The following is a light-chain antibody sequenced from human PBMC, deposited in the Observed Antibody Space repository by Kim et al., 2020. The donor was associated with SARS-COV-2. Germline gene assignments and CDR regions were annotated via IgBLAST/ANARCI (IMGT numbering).Light chain of an antibody. Sequence: SYELTQPPSLPVAPGKTARVSCGGNGIGSKSVHWYQQRSGQAPVLVIYYDSDRPSGIPERFSGSNSGNTATLTISRVEAGDEADYYCQVWDSSSDHRVVFGGGTQLTVL. J-gene: IGLJ2*01. CDR3: QVWDSSSDHRVV. V-gene: IGLV3-21*04. CDR1: GIGSKS. CDR2: YDS.